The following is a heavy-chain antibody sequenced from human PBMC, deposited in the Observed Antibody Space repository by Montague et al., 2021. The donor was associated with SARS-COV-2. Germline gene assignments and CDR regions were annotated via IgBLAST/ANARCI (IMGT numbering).Heavy chain of an antibody. V-gene: IGHV4-34*01. CDR3: ARGNQGITILVVVIIGAEYYFDH. Sequence: SETLSLTCAVYGGSFNDYNWSWIRQPPGKGLEWIGEINHGGSTNYSPSLKSRVTISVDPSKNQFSLKLKSVTAADTAIYYCARGNQGITILVVVIIGAEYYFDHWGQGTLVTVSS. CDR2: INHGGST. J-gene: IGHJ4*02. D-gene: IGHD3-22*01. CDR1: GGSFNDYN.